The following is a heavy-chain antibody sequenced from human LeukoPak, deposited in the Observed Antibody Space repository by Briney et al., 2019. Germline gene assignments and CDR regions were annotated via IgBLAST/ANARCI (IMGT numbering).Heavy chain of an antibody. V-gene: IGHV3-11*04. CDR1: KFTFSDYY. CDR3: ARCGDGLPCDFDY. J-gene: IGHJ4*02. D-gene: IGHD3-10*01. Sequence: GGSLRLSCAASKFTFSDYYMSWIRQAPGKGLEGVSYISSISSTMYYADSVKGRFTISRDNAKNSLYLQMNSLRAEDTAIYYCARCGDGLPCDFDYWGQGTLVTVSS. CDR2: ISSISSTM.